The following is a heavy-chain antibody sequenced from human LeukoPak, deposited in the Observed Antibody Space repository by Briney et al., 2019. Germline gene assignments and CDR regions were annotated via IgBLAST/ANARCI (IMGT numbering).Heavy chain of an antibody. CDR2: IYYSGST. CDR3: ARIRGATTDAFDI. D-gene: IGHD1-26*01. V-gene: IGHV4-59*08. J-gene: IGHJ3*02. CDR1: GGSISSYY. Sequence: SETLSLTCTVSGGSISSYYWSWIRQPPGKGLEWIGYIYYSGSTYYNPSLKSRVTISVDRSKNQFSLKLSSVTAADTAVYYCARIRGATTDAFDIWGQGTMVTVSS.